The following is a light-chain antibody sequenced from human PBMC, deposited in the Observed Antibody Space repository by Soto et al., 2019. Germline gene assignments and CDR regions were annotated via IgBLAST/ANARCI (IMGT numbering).Light chain of an antibody. Sequence: QSALTQPPSASGSPGQPVTISCTGTDVGTYNFVSWYQQHPGKAPKLIIYEITKRHSGVPDRFSGSKSGNTASLTVSGLQAEDEADYYCNSYAGNSNWVFGGGTKLTVL. CDR1: DVGTYNF. V-gene: IGLV2-8*01. CDR2: EIT. CDR3: NSYAGNSNWV. J-gene: IGLJ2*01.